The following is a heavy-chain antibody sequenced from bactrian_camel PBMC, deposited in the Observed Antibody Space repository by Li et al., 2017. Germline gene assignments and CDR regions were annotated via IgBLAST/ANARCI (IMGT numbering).Heavy chain of an antibody. CDR3: AADVKRRGPCWLWTVQTGTPPPAY. CDR2: IDSTDST. CDR1: GHSLRRRC. J-gene: IGHJ4*01. V-gene: IGHV3S53*01. D-gene: IGHD3*01. Sequence: HVQLVESGGGSVQAGGSLRLTCTATGHSLRRRCLAWFRQAPGKQREGIACIDSTDSTNYAHSVKGRFTIIKDRAHNTLTLEMNNLKPEDSGMYHCAADVKRRGPCWLWTVQTGTPPPAYYGQGTQVTVS.